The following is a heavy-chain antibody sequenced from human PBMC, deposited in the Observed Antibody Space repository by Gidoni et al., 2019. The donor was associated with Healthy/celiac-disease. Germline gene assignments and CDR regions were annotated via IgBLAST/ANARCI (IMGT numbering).Heavy chain of an antibody. CDR2: IWYDGSNK. CDR3: ARDWPYYYDSSGYGLDY. Sequence: QVQLVESGGGVVQPGRSLSLSCAASGFTFSNFGMPWVRQAPGKGLEWVAVIWYDGSNKYYADSVKGRFTISRDNSKNTLYLQMNSLRAEDTAVYYCARDWPYYYDSSGYGLDYWGQGTLVTVSS. CDR1: GFTFSNFG. D-gene: IGHD3-22*01. J-gene: IGHJ4*02. V-gene: IGHV3-33*01.